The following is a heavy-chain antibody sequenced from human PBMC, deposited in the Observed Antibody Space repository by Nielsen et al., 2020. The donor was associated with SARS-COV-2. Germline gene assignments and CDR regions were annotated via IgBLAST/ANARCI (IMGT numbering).Heavy chain of an antibody. J-gene: IGHJ4*01. Sequence: ASVKVSCKASGYTFTTYGISWVRQAPGQGLEWMGWISPYIDNIYIAQKFQGRVTMTTDTSTSTANMELRSLKSDDTAIYYCARAYGGVISKADYWGHGTLVTVSS. CDR1: GYTFTTYG. CDR3: ARAYGGVISKADY. CDR2: ISPYIDNI. V-gene: IGHV1-18*01. D-gene: IGHD3-10*01.